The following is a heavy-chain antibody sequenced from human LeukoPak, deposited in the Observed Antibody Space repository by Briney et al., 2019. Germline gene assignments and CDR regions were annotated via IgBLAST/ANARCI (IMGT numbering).Heavy chain of an antibody. CDR3: ARDPAIAVAGKGYFLH. J-gene: IGHJ1*01. V-gene: IGHV1-2*06. CDR1: GYTFTGYY. CDR2: INPNSGGT. D-gene: IGHD6-19*01. Sequence: ASVKVSCKASGYTFTGYYMHWVRRAPGQGLEWMGRINPNSGGTNYAQKFQGRVTMATDTSTSTAYMELRSLRSDDTAVYYCARDPAIAVAGKGYFLHWGQGTLVTVSS.